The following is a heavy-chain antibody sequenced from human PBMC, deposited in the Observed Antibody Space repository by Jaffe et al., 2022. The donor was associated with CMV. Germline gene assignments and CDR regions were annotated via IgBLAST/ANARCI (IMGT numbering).Heavy chain of an antibody. V-gene: IGHV3-30*18. CDR3: AKDRAYYYGSGSYIYYYGMDV. CDR1: GFTFSSYG. D-gene: IGHD3-10*01. Sequence: QVQLVESGGGVVQPGRSLRLSCAASGFTFSSYGMHWVRQAPGKGLEWVAVISYDGSNKYYADSVKGRFTISRDNSKNTLYLQMNSLRAEDTAVYYCAKDRAYYYGSGSYIYYYGMDVWGQGTTVTVSS. J-gene: IGHJ6*02. CDR2: ISYDGSNK.